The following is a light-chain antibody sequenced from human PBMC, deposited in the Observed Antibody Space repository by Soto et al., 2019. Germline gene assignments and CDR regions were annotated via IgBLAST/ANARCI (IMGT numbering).Light chain of an antibody. CDR3: QQTFSRPYT. CDR2: AAS. V-gene: IGKV1-39*01. CDR1: QIVSSN. J-gene: IGKJ2*01. Sequence: DIPMTQSPSSLSASVGDRVTITCRASQIVSSNLNWYQQKPGKVPELLIYAASTLQPGVPSRFRGSGSGTDFTLTVSSLQPEDFATYHCQQTFSRPYTFGQGTKLEIE.